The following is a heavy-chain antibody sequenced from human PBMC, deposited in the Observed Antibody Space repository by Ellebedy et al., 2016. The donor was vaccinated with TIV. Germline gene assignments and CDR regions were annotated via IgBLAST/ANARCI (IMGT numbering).Heavy chain of an antibody. CDR2: IKQDGSEK. D-gene: IGHD3-10*01. CDR3: ARGYGSGSYYNVFFDY. J-gene: IGHJ4*02. V-gene: IGHV3-7*04. CDR1: GFTFSSYW. Sequence: GESLKISXAASGFTFSSYWMSWVRQAPGKGLEWVANIKQDGSEKYYVDSVKGRFTISRDNAKNSLYLQMNSLRAEDTAVYYCARGYGSGSYYNVFFDYWGQGTLVTVSS.